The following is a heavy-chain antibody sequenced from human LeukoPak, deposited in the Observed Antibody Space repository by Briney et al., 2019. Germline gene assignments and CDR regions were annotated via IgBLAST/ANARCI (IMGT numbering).Heavy chain of an antibody. CDR1: GFTFSSYA. CDR3: ARGSHQDYFGSMTYLFDY. Sequence: AGRSLRLSCAASGFTFSSYAIHWVRQAPGKGLEWVTFISHDGSNKYYADSVKGRFTFSRDNSKKTLYLQVNSLRVEDTAVYYCARGSHQDYFGSMTYLFDYWGQGTLVTVSS. D-gene: IGHD3-10*01. V-gene: IGHV3-30*04. CDR2: ISHDGSNK. J-gene: IGHJ4*02.